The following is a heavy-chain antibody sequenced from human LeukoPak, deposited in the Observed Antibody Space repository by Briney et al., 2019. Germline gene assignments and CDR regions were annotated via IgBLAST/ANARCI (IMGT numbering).Heavy chain of an antibody. D-gene: IGHD3-10*01. CDR1: GGSFSGYC. J-gene: IGHJ4*02. V-gene: IGHV4-34*01. Sequence: SETLSLTCAVYGGSFSGYCWSWIRQPPGKGLEWIGEINHSGSTNYNPSLKSRVTISVDTSKNQFSLKLSSVTAADTAVYYCARGFSGGYWGQGTLVTVSS. CDR2: INHSGST. CDR3: ARGFSGGY.